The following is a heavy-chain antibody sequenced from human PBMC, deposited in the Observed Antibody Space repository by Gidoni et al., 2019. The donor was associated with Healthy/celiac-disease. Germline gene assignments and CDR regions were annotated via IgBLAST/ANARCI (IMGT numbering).Heavy chain of an antibody. CDR2: ISGSGGST. V-gene: IGHV3-23*01. CDR3: IVWGSSFDY. Sequence: EVQLLESGGGLVQPGGSRRLSCAASGFTFSSYVMGWVRQDPGKGLGWVSAISGSGGSTYYADSVKGRFTISRDNSKNTLYLQMNSLGAEDTAVYYCIVWGSSFDYWGQGTLVTVSS. J-gene: IGHJ4*02. D-gene: IGHD3-16*01. CDR1: GFTFSSYV.